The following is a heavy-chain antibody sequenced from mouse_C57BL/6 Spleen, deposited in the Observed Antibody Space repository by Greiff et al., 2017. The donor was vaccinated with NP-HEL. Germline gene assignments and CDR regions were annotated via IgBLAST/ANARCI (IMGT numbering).Heavy chain of an antibody. CDR2: IHPNSGST. D-gene: IGHD1-1*01. Sequence: VQLQQPGAELVKPGASVKLSCKASGYTFTSYWMHWVKQRPGQGLEWIGMIHPNSGSTNYNEKFKSKATLTVDKSSSTAYMQLSSLTSEDSAVYYCARYSYGPGRAMDYWGQGTSVTVSS. CDR1: GYTFTSYW. J-gene: IGHJ4*01. CDR3: ARYSYGPGRAMDY. V-gene: IGHV1-64*01.